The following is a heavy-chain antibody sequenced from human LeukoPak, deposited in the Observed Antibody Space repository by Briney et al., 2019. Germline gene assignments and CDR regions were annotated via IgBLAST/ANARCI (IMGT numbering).Heavy chain of an antibody. V-gene: IGHV1-2*06. Sequence: GASVKVSCKASENTFTNYYMHWVRQAPGQGLEWLGLINPNGGRTAYAQNFQGRVTMTRDTSISTAYMELSRLRSDDTAVYYCARDRAWGLRFYYFDYWGQGTLVTVSS. CDR3: ARDRAWGLRFYYFDY. J-gene: IGHJ4*02. CDR2: INPNGGRT. D-gene: IGHD5-12*01. CDR1: ENTFTNYY.